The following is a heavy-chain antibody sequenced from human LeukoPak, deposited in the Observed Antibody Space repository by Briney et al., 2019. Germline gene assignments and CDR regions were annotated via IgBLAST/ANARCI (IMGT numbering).Heavy chain of an antibody. J-gene: IGHJ4*02. CDR3: ARDVNYAFDY. V-gene: IGHV1-18*01. CDR1: GYTFTING. D-gene: IGHD3-16*01. Sequence: GASLTVSCKPSGYTFTINGISWMRQAPGQGLEWMGWVSANSGNTNYAQKFQGRVTMTADTSTSTAYMELRSLRSDDTAVYYCARDVNYAFDYWGQGTLVTVSS. CDR2: VSANSGNT.